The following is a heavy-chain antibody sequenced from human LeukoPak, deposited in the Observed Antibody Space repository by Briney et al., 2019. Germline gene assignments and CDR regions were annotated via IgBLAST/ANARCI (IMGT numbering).Heavy chain of an antibody. J-gene: IGHJ4*02. CDR3: ASMWWFGELPSDY. Sequence: SETLSLTCTVSGGSISSYYWSWIRQPPGKGLEWIGSIYYSGSTYYNPSLKSRVTISVDTSKNQFSLKLSSVTAADTAVYYCASMWWFGELPSDYWGQGTLVTVSS. V-gene: IGHV4-39*07. D-gene: IGHD3-10*01. CDR2: IYYSGST. CDR1: GGSISSYY.